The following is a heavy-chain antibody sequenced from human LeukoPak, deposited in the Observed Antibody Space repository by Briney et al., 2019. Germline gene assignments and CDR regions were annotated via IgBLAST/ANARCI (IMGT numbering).Heavy chain of an antibody. CDR3: ARGDGYDYWDY. Sequence: GGSLRLSCAASGFTVSSNYMSWVRQAPGKGLEWVSVIYSGGSTYYADSVKGRFTISRDNSKNTVYLQMDSLRAEDTAVYHCARGDGYDYWDYWGQGTLVTVSS. V-gene: IGHV3-53*01. CDR2: IYSGGST. J-gene: IGHJ4*02. CDR1: GFTVSSNY. D-gene: IGHD5-24*01.